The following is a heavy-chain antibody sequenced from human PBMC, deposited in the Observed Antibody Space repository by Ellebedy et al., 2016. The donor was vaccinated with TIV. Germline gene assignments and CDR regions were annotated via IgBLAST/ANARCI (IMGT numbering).Heavy chain of an antibody. CDR3: VTDGSYGDYRSPTHAFEF. Sequence: GESLKISCAAPGFTFSSYWMSWVRQAPGKGLEWVANINQDGSEKYYVDSVKGRFTISRDNAKNSLYLQMNGLGADDTAMYYCVTDGSYGDYRSPTHAFEFWGQGTMVTVSS. CDR1: GFTFSSYW. D-gene: IGHD4-17*01. J-gene: IGHJ3*01. CDR2: INQDGSEK. V-gene: IGHV3-7*01.